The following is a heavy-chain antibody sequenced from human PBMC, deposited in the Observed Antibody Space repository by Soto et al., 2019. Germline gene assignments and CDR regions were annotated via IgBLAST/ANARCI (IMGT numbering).Heavy chain of an antibody. Sequence: PSETLSLTCTVSGDSISTSSYYWGWIRQPPGKGLEWIGSIYYSGRTYYNPSLKSRVTISVDTSKNQFSLKLSSVTAADTAVYYCARHEKNCSGGSCHHYYYMDVWGKGTTVTVSS. V-gene: IGHV4-39*01. D-gene: IGHD2-15*01. CDR1: GDSISTSSYY. J-gene: IGHJ6*03. CDR2: IYYSGRT. CDR3: ARHEKNCSGGSCHHYYYMDV.